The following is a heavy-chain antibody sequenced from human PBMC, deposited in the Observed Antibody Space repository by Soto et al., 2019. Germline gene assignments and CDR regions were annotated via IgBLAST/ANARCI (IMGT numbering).Heavy chain of an antibody. CDR1: GFTFSSYA. D-gene: IGHD1-26*01. V-gene: IGHV3-30-3*01. J-gene: IGHJ4*02. CDR2: ISYDGSNK. Sequence: QVQLVESGGGVVQPGRSLRLSCAASGFTFSSYAMHWVRQAPGKGLEWVAVISYDGSNKYYADSVKGRFTISRDNSKNTLYLQMNSLRAEDTAVYYCARDSYSIVGAFDYWGQGTLVTVSS. CDR3: ARDSYSIVGAFDY.